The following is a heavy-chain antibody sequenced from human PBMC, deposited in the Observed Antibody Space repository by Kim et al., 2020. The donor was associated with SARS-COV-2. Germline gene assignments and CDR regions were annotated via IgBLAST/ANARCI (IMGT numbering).Heavy chain of an antibody. J-gene: IGHJ4*02. CDR1: GFTFSSYW. CDR2: INNDGSYT. D-gene: IGHD1-20*01. Sequence: GGSLRLSCAASGFTFSSYWLHWVRQAPGKGPVWVSRINNDGSYTSYADSVKGRFTISRDNARNTLYLQMNSLRAEDTAVYYCARLSGTASDYWGQGTLVTVSS. V-gene: IGHV3-74*01. CDR3: ARLSGTASDY.